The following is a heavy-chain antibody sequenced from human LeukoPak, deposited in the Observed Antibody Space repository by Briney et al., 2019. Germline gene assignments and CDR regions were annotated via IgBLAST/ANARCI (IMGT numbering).Heavy chain of an antibody. V-gene: IGHV3-74*01. CDR1: GFTFSSYW. Sequence: GGSLRLSCAASGFTFSSYWMHWVRQVPGKGLVWVSRINSDGSSTSYADSVKGRFTISRDNAKNTLYVQMNSLRAEDTAVYYCSSGSGHAFDIWGRGTMVTVSS. CDR2: INSDGSST. D-gene: IGHD3-10*01. J-gene: IGHJ3*02. CDR3: SSGSGHAFDI.